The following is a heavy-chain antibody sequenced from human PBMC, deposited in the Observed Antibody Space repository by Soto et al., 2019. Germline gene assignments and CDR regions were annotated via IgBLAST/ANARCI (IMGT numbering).Heavy chain of an antibody. CDR3: AKEAYSSYHWYFAL. J-gene: IGHJ2*01. CDR2: ISGSGGST. Sequence: EVQLLESGGGLVQPGGSLRLSCAASGFTCSSYAMCWVRQAPGQGLEWVSVISGSGGSTYNADSVKGRFSISRDNSKSTLYLQMNSMRAEDTAVYYCAKEAYSSYHWYFALWGRGTLVTVSS. CDR1: GFTCSSYA. V-gene: IGHV3-23*01. D-gene: IGHD6-6*01.